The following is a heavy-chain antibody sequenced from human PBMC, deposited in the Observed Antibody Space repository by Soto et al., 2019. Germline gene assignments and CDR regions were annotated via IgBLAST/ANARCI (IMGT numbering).Heavy chain of an antibody. CDR2: ISGSGGST. V-gene: IGHV3-23*01. CDR3: ASSGYCSCGSCYGGMDV. Sequence: EVQLLESGGGLVQPGGSPRLSCAASGFTFSSYAMSWVRQAPGKGLEWVSAISGSGGSTYYADSVKGRFTISRDNSKNTLYLQMNSLRAEDTAVYYCASSGYCSCGSCYGGMDVWGQGTTVTVSS. CDR1: GFTFSSYA. D-gene: IGHD2-15*01. J-gene: IGHJ6*02.